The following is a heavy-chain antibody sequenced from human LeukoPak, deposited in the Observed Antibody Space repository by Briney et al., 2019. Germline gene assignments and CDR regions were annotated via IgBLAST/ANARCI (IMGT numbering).Heavy chain of an antibody. CDR2: ISYDGSNK. J-gene: IGHJ4*02. V-gene: IGHV3-30*18. CDR1: GFTFSSYG. D-gene: IGHD3-10*01. Sequence: PGGSLRLSCAASGFTFSSYGMHWVRQAPGKGLEWVAVISYDGSNKYYADSVKGRFTISRGNSKSTLYLQMNSLRAEDTAVYYCAKYGGDYYGSGSSGFDYWGQGTLVTVSS. CDR3: AKYGGDYYGSGSSGFDY.